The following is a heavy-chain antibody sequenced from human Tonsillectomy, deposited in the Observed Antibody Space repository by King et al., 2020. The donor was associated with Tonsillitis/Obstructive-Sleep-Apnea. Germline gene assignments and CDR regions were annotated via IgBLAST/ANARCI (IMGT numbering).Heavy chain of an antibody. CDR3: ARWPGTIGYYYLDV. D-gene: IGHD2-8*01. Sequence: QLVQSGAEVKKPGESLKISCKGSGYSFTAYWIGWVHQMPGKGLEWMGIIYPGDSDTRYSPSFQGQVTLSVDKSINTAYLQWSSLKASDTAMYFCARWPGTIGYYYLDVWGKGTTVTVTS. CDR1: GYSFTAYW. V-gene: IGHV5-51*07. J-gene: IGHJ6*03. CDR2: IYPGDSDT.